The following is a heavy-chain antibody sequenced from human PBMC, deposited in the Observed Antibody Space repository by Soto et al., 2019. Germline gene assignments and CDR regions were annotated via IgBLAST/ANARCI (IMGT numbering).Heavy chain of an antibody. D-gene: IGHD3-22*01. J-gene: IGHJ4*02. CDR3: ARDRGGNYYDSSGDPEFDY. V-gene: IGHV3-48*02. CDR1: VFTFSSYS. Sequence: GGSLSLSCAASVFTFSSYSMNWVRQAPGKGLEWVSYISSSSSTIYYADSVKGRFTIARDNAKNSLYLQMNSLRDEDTAVYYCARDRGGNYYDSSGDPEFDYWGQGTLVTVS. CDR2: ISSSSSTI.